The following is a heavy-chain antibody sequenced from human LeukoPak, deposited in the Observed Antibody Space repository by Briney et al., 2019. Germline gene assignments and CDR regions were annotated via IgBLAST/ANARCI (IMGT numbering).Heavy chain of an antibody. CDR1: GFTFSYYY. J-gene: IGHJ3*02. CDR3: ARRGYSDAFDI. CDR2: INSRGSTI. D-gene: IGHD2-15*01. Sequence: SGGPLRLSCAASGFTFSYYYMICIRQAPGERLEGFAYINSRGSTIYYADSVKGRFTIYRDNAKHSLSLQMNSLRAEDTAVYYCARRGYSDAFDIWGQGTMVTVSS. V-gene: IGHV3-11*04.